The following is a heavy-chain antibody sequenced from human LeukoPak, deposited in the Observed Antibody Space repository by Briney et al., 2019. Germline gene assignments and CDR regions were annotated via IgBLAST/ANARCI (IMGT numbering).Heavy chain of an antibody. J-gene: IGHJ4*02. CDR2: IIPIFGTA. CDR3: ARYSSSWYYYFDY. Sequence: SVKVSCKASGYTFTSYGISWVRQAPGQGLEWMGGIIPIFGTANYAQKFQGRVTITADKSTSTAYMELSSLRSEDTAVYYCARYSSSWYYYFDYWGQGTLVTVSS. CDR1: GYTFTSYG. V-gene: IGHV1-69*06. D-gene: IGHD6-13*01.